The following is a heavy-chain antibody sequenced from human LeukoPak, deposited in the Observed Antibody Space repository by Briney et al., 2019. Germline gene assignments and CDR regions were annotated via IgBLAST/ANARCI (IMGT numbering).Heavy chain of an antibody. CDR2: ISSSSSYI. D-gene: IGHD6-13*01. CDR1: GFTFSSYS. CDR3: ARVTTYSSSWFGDFDS. Sequence: GGSLRLSCAASGFTFSSYSMNWVRQAPGKGLEWVSSISSSSSYIYYADSVKGRFTISRDNAKNSLYLQMNSLRVEDTALYYCARVTTYSSSWFGDFDSWGQGTLVTVSS. J-gene: IGHJ4*02. V-gene: IGHV3-21*01.